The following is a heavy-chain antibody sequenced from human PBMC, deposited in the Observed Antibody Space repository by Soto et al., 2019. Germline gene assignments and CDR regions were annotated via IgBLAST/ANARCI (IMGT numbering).Heavy chain of an antibody. CDR2: IYWEADK. J-gene: IGHJ6*02. Sequence: QIALKESGPTLVKPTQTLTLTCTFSGFSLSTSGVGVAWIRQPPGEALEWIALIYWEADKRYRRSLESRLSIIKDTYKHQVVLTMTNMESVDTATYYCASLTCRGGICYWFSFSVMDVWGQGTTVTVSS. V-gene: IGHV2-5*02. CDR1: GFSLSTSGVG. CDR3: ASLTCRGGICYWFSFSVMDV. D-gene: IGHD2-15*01.